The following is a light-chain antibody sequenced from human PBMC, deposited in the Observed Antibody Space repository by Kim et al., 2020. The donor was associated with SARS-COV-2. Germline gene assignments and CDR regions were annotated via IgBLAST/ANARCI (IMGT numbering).Light chain of an antibody. Sequence: SLGDRVTINCQASQDISKYLNWYQQKTGKAPELLIYDASTLETGVPSRFRGNGSGTHYTFTITSLQPEDIATYYCQQYDNLPPLTFGGGTKVDIK. V-gene: IGKV1-33*01. J-gene: IGKJ4*01. CDR2: DAS. CDR3: QQYDNLPPLT. CDR1: QDISKY.